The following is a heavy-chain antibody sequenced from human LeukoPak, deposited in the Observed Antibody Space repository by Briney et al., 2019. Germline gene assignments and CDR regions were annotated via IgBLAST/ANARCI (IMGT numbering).Heavy chain of an antibody. D-gene: IGHD2-15*01. CDR2: INHSGST. J-gene: IGHJ4*02. Sequence: PSETLSLTCAVYGGSFSGYYWSWIRQPPGKGLEWIGEINHSGSTNYNPSLKSRVTISVDTSKNQFSLKLSSVTATDTAVYYCAREWSGLDYWGQGTLVTVSS. CDR1: GGSFSGYY. V-gene: IGHV4-34*01. CDR3: AREWSGLDY.